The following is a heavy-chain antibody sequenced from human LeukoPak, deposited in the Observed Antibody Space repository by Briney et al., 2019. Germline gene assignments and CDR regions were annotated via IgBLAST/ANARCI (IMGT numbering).Heavy chain of an antibody. CDR3: ARGRGLRYFDWLFGGISDY. CDR2: INHSGST. J-gene: IGHJ4*02. Sequence: SETLSLTCAVHGGSFSGNYWSWIRQPPGKGLEWIGEINHSGSTNYNPSLKSRVTISVDTSKNQFSLKLSSVTAADTAVYYCARGRGLRYFDWLFGGISDYWGQGTLVTVSS. V-gene: IGHV4-34*01. D-gene: IGHD3-9*01. CDR1: GGSFSGNY.